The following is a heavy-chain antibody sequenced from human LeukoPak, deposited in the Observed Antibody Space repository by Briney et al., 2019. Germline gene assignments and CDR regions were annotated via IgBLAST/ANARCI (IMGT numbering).Heavy chain of an antibody. V-gene: IGHV3-23*01. CDR2: ISGVGGST. Sequence: GGSLTLSCLASEFTFSNYGMSWVRPAAGRGREWVGAISGVGGSTYHGGFVEGPFTLSRGNSKNTLLLQMDSQRAEGTGVYLCATTAWSSYGSFDDWGQGTLVTVSS. J-gene: IGHJ4*02. D-gene: IGHD5-18*01. CDR1: EFTFSNYG. CDR3: ATTAWSSYGSFDD.